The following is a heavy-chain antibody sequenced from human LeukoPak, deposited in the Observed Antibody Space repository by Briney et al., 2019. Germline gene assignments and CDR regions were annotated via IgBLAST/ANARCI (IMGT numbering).Heavy chain of an antibody. D-gene: IGHD6-6*01. CDR1: GYSFTSYW. CDR3: ARPGRIAARDY. CDR2: IYPGDSGT. V-gene: IGHV5-51*01. Sequence: GESLKISCKGSGYSFTSYWIGWVRQIPGKGLEWMGIIYPGDSGTRSSPSFQGQVTISADKSIRTAYLQWSSLKASDTAMYYRARPGRIAARDYWGQGTLVTVSS. J-gene: IGHJ4*02.